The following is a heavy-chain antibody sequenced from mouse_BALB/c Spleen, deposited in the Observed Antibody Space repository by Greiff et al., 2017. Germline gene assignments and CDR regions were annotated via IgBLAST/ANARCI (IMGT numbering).Heavy chain of an antibody. CDR3: AKSYRYDGDGFGY. D-gene: IGHD2-14*01. CDR2: INPGSGGT. CDR1: GYAFTNYL. Sequence: QVQLQQSGAELVRPGTSVKVSCKASGYAFTNYLIEWVKQRPGQGLEWIGVINPGSGGTNYNEKFKGKATLTADKSSSTAYMQLSSLTSDDSAVYFCAKSYRYDGDGFGYWGQGTTLTVSS. J-gene: IGHJ2*01. V-gene: IGHV1-54*01.